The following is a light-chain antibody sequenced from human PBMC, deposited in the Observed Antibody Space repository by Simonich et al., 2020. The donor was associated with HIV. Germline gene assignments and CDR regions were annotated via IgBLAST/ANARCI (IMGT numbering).Light chain of an antibody. Sequence: DIVMTQSPDSLAVSLGERATINCKSSQPVLRSSNNKNHLAWYQQKPGQPPKLLIYWASTRESGVPDRFSGSGSGTDFTLTISSLQAEDVAVYYCQQYYSTPDTFGQGTKLEIK. V-gene: IGKV4-1*01. CDR1: QPVLRSSNNKNH. CDR2: WAS. J-gene: IGKJ2*01. CDR3: QQYYSTPDT.